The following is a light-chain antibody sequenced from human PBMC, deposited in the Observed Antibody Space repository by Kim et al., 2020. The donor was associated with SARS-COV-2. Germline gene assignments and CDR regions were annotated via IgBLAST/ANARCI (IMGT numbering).Light chain of an antibody. V-gene: IGKV3-15*01. CDR3: QQYNNWYS. CDR2: GAS. CDR1: QSVSSN. J-gene: IGKJ2*03. Sequence: LSVSPRERATLSGRASQSVSSNLAWYQQKPGQAPRLLIYGASTRATGIPARFSGSGSGTEFTLTISSLQSEDFAVYYCQQYNNWYSFGQGTKLEIK.